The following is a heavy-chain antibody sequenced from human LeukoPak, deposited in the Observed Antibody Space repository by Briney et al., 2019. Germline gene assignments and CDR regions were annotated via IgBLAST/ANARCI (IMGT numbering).Heavy chain of an antibody. D-gene: IGHD2-2*01. CDR1: GFTFSSYT. CDR2: ISDSGGTT. CDR3: AKSSDGSTSFDQ. V-gene: IGHV3-23*01. Sequence: GGSLRLSCAASGFTFSSYTMNWVRQAPGKGLEWVSGISDSGGTTYYVDSVKGRFTISRDNSKNTLYLQINSLRAEDMALYYCAKSSDGSTSFDQWGQGTLVTVSS. J-gene: IGHJ4*02.